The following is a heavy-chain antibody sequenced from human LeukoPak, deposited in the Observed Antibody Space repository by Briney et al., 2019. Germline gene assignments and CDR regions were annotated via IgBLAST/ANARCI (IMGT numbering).Heavy chain of an antibody. V-gene: IGHV1-18*01. Sequence: GASVKVSCKASGYTFTSYGISWVRQAPGQGLEWMGRISAYNGNTNYAQKLQGRVTMTTDTSTSTAYMELRSLRSDDTAVYYCAISQIVVVTEGAFDIWGQGTMVTVSS. D-gene: IGHD2-21*02. CDR2: ISAYNGNT. CDR1: GYTFTSYG. CDR3: AISQIVVVTEGAFDI. J-gene: IGHJ3*02.